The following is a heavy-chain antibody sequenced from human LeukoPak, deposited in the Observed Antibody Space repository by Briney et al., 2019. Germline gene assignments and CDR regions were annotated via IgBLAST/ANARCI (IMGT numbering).Heavy chain of an antibody. CDR3: TKGLYGSGSSPDF. D-gene: IGHD3-10*01. CDR2: INDSGSST. J-gene: IGHJ4*02. CDR1: GFTFRKYA. V-gene: IGHV3-23*01. Sequence: GGSLRLSCAASGFTFRKYAMTWVHQAPGKGLEWVSGINDSGSSTYYADSVKGRLTISRDNAKNTVYLQMNSLRVEDTAVYYCTKGLYGSGSSPDFWGQGTLVTVSS.